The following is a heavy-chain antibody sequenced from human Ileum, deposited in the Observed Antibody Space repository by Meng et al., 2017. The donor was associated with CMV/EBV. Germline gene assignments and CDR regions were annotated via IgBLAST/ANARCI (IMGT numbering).Heavy chain of an antibody. CDR2: ISYSGTA. CDR3: ARDSTYPSGLDY. CDR1: GGSISSSLYY. D-gene: IGHD3-10*01. V-gene: IGHV4-39*07. J-gene: IGHJ4*02. Sequence: QLQLQDPGPGRLKPTETLSLTCTVSGGSISSSLYYWGWIRQPPGKGLEWIGTISYSGTAFYNLSLKSRVAISIDTSKFQFSLKLSSVTATDTAVYYCARDSTYPSGLDYWGQGTLVTVSS.